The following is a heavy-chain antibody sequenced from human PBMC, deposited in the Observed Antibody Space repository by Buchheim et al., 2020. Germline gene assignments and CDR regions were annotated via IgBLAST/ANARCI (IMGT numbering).Heavy chain of an antibody. D-gene: IGHD4-11*01. V-gene: IGHV3-23*04. CDR1: GFSFSGYA. CDR3: AKGSRGYTNYYFDY. CDR2: ISGSGATT. J-gene: IGHJ4*02. Sequence: EVQLVDSGGGLVQPGESLRLSCAASGFSFSGYAMSWVRQAPGKGLEWVSSISGSGATTFNADSVKGRFTISRYNSKNLLYLPMNSLRAEDTAVYFCAKGSRGYTNYYFDYWGQGTL.